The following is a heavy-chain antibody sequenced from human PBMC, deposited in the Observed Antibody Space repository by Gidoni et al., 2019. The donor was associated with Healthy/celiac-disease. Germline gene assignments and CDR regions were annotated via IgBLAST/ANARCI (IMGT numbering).Heavy chain of an antibody. V-gene: IGHV3-21*01. CDR2: ISSSSSYI. D-gene: IGHD4-17*01. J-gene: IGHJ3*02. Sequence: EVQLVESGGGLVQPGGSLRLSCAASGFTFSSYSMNWVRQAPGKGLEWVSSISSSSSYIYYADSVKGRFTISRDNAKNSLYLQMNSLRAEDTAVYYCARDDYGDYGWGTFDIWGQGTMVTVSS. CDR3: ARDDYGDYGWGTFDI. CDR1: GFTFSSYS.